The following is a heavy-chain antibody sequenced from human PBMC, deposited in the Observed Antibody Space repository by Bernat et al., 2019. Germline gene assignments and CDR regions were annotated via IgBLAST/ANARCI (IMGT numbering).Heavy chain of an antibody. CDR3: ARGRSKAYYYYYMDV. J-gene: IGHJ6*03. V-gene: IGHV4-34*01. CDR2: INHSGST. CDR1: GGSFSGYY. Sequence: QVQLQQWGAGLLKPSETLSLTCAAYGGSFSGYYWSWTRQPPGKGLEWIGEINHSGSTNYNLSLKSRVTISVDTSKNQFSLKLSSVTAADTAVYYCARGRSKAYYYYYMDVWGKGTTVTVSS.